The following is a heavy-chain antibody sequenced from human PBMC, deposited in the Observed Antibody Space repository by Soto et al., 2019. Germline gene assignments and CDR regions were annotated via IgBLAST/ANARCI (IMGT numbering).Heavy chain of an antibody. J-gene: IGHJ4*02. CDR2: IRSKTNTYAT. V-gene: IGHV3-73*01. D-gene: IGHD3-22*01. CDR3: TRLDYDDSSGYYPVDY. Sequence: GGSLRLSCAASGFTFSGSAIHWVRQASGKGLEWVGRIRSKTNTYATAYAVSVKGRFTISRDDSKSTAYLQMNSPKTEDTAVYFCTRLDYDDSSGYYPVDYWGQGTLVTVSS. CDR1: GFTFSGSA.